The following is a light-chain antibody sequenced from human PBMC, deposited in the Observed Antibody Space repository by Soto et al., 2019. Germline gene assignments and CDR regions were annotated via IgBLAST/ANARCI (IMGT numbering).Light chain of an antibody. CDR2: SNN. CDR1: RSSIGSNT. V-gene: IGLV1-44*01. J-gene: IGLJ2*01. CDR3: AAWDGSLHGPV. Sequence: QSVLTQPPSASGTPGQRVTISCSASRSSIGSNTVNWYQQLPGTAPKLLIYSNNQRPSGVPDRFSGSKSGASASLAISGLQSEDEADYFCAAWDGSLHGPVFGEGTKLTVL.